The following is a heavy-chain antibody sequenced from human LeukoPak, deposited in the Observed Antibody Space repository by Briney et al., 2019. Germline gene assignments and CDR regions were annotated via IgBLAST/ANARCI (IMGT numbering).Heavy chain of an antibody. V-gene: IGHV4-39*01. CDR1: GGSISSSSYY. CDR2: IYYSGSI. J-gene: IGHJ6*03. D-gene: IGHD2-2*01. Sequence: SETLSLTCTVSGGSISSSSYYWGWIRQPPGKGLEWIGSIYYSGSIYYNPSLKSRVTISVDTSKNQFPLKLSSVTAADTAVYYCARRGIYCSSTSCFYYYYYMDVWGKGTTVTVSS. CDR3: ARRGIYCSSTSCFYYYYYMDV.